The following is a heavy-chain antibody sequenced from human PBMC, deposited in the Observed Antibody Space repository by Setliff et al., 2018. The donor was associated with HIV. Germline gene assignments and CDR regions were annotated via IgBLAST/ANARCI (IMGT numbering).Heavy chain of an antibody. CDR1: GFTFSGYW. D-gene: IGHD2-2*01. Sequence: GRSLRLSCAASGFTFSGYWMSWVRQAPGKGLEWVANIKPDGSEKYYVDSMKGRFTISRDNAKTSLYLQMNSLRAEDTAVYYCAQLSCSTSCYLAYWGQGTLVTVSS. V-gene: IGHV3-7*03. CDR3: AQLSCSTSCYLAY. J-gene: IGHJ4*02. CDR2: IKPDGSEK.